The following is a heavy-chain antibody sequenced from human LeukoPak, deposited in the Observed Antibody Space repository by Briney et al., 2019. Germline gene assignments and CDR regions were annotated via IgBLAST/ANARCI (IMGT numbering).Heavy chain of an antibody. V-gene: IGHV4-4*02. J-gene: IGHJ4*02. CDR2: IYHSGST. D-gene: IGHD6-19*01. CDR3: ARVVAVAAHDY. Sequence: SETLSLTCAVSGGSISSSNWWSWIRQPPGKGLAWIGEIYHSGSTNYNPSLKSRVTISVDKSKTQFSLMLYSVTAADTAVYYCARVVAVAAHDYWGQGTLVTVSS. CDR1: GGSISSSNW.